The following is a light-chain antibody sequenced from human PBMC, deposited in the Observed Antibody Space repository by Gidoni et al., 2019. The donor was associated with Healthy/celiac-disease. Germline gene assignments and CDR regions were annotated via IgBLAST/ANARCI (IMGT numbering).Light chain of an antibody. J-gene: IGKJ2*01. CDR2: DAS. Sequence: EIVLTQSPATLSLSPGERATLSCRASQSVSSYLAWYQQKPGQAPRLLIYDASNRATGIPARFSGSGSETDFTLTISSLEPEDFAVYYCQQRSNWYTFGQVTKLEIK. CDR3: QQRSNWYT. V-gene: IGKV3-11*01. CDR1: QSVSSY.